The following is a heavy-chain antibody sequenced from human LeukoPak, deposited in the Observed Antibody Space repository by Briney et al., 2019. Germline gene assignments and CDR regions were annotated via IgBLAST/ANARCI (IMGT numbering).Heavy chain of an antibody. V-gene: IGHV4-4*07. Sequence: SETLSLTCIVSGDSISNYYWSWIRQPAGKGLEWIGRIYTSGSTNYNPSLKSRVTMSVDTSKNQFSLKLSSVTAADTAVYYCARPSRGGYSYGFDPWGQGTLVTVSS. CDR1: GDSISNYY. CDR2: IYTSGST. D-gene: IGHD5-18*01. CDR3: ARPSRGGYSYGFDP. J-gene: IGHJ5*02.